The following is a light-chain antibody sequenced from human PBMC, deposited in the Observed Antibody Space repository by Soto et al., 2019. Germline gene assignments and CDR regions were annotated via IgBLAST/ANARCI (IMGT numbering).Light chain of an antibody. CDR2: DAS. CDR3: QQYTSFSRT. V-gene: IGKV1-5*01. CDR1: QTIRTR. Sequence: DIQMTQSPSPLSESVGDRVTITCRASQTIRTRLAWYQQKPGKAPKLLIYDASTLESGVPSRFSGSGSETDFTLTISGLQPDDFATYYCQQYTSFSRTFGQGTTVDI. J-gene: IGKJ1*01.